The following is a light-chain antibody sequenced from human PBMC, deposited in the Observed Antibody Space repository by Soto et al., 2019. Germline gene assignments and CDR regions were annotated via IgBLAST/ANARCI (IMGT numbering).Light chain of an antibody. V-gene: IGKV1-5*01. J-gene: IGKJ1*01. CDR2: DAS. CDR3: QQYNSSPWT. CDR1: QSINIW. Sequence: DIQMTQSPSTLSASVGDRVTITCRASQSINIWLAWYQQKPGKAPNLLIYDASNLESGVPSRFSGSGSGTEFTLTISSLQPDDSASYHCQQYNSSPWTFGQGTKVDI.